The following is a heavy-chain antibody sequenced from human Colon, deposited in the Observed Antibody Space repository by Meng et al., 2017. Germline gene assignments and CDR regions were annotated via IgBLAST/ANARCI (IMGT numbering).Heavy chain of an antibody. Sequence: GGSLRLSCAASGFPFSTSTIHWVRQAPGKGPEWVAVISYDGTYKYSADSVRGRFTISRDNSKNTLFLQMNSLGPEDTAVYYCAGANSSTWHYFDYWGQGTLVTVSS. V-gene: IGHV3-30*04. CDR2: ISYDGTYK. J-gene: IGHJ4*02. D-gene: IGHD6-13*01. CDR1: GFPFSTST. CDR3: AGANSSTWHYFDY.